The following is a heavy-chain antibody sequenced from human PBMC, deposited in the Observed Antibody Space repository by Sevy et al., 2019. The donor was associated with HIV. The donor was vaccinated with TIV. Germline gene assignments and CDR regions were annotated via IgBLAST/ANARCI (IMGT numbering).Heavy chain of an antibody. CDR1: GYTITGYY. V-gene: IGHV1-2*02. CDR2: INPNSGGT. CDR3: ARDYPRNYYYYGMDV. Sequence: ASMKVSCKASGYTITGYYMHWVRQAPGQGLEWMGWINPNSGGTNYAQKFQGRVTMTRDTSISTAYMELSRLRSDDTAVYYCARDYPRNYYYYGMDVWGQGTTVTVSS. D-gene: IGHD7-27*01. J-gene: IGHJ6*02.